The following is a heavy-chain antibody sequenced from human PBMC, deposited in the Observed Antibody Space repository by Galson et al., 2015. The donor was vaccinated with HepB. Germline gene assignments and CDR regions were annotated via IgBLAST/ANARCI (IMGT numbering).Heavy chain of an antibody. Sequence: SVKVSCKASGGTFSSYAISWVRQAPGRGLEWMGIINPSDGSTSYAQKFQGRVTMTRDTSTSTVYMELSSLRSEDTAVYYCARGDDAFDIWGQGTMVTVSS. CDR1: GGTFSSYA. V-gene: IGHV1-46*01. J-gene: IGHJ3*02. CDR2: INPSDGST. CDR3: ARGDDAFDI.